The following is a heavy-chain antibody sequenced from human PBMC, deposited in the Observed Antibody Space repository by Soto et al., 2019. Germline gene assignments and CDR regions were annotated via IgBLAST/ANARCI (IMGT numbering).Heavy chain of an antibody. V-gene: IGHV1-3*01. D-gene: IGHD3-3*01. Sequence: QVQLVQSGAELKKPGASVNISCQASGFTFSDTLINWVRQGPGQRLEWMGWINPANGNTSYSESSQGRVTISSLSSASTAYEALSDLTPKDTAVYYCARDRVSVNPRANDAYDVWGQGTMITVSS. CDR3: ARDRVSVNPRANDAYDV. J-gene: IGHJ3*01. CDR1: GFTFSDTL. CDR2: INPANGNT.